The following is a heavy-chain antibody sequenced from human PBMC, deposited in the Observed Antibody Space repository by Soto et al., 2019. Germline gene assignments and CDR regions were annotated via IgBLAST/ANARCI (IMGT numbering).Heavy chain of an antibody. D-gene: IGHD7-27*01. V-gene: IGHV2-5*02. CDR3: AHSLIPNWGSRGAFDY. Sequence: QITLKESGPTLVKHTQTLTLTCTFSGFSLSTSGVGVGWIRQPPGKALEWLALIYWDDDKRYSPSLKSRLTITKDTSKHQVVLTMTNMDPVDTATYYCAHSLIPNWGSRGAFDYWGQGTLVTVSS. CDR2: IYWDDDK. J-gene: IGHJ4*02. CDR1: GFSLSTSGVG.